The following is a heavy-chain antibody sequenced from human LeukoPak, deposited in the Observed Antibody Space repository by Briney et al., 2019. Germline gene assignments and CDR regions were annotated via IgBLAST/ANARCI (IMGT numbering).Heavy chain of an antibody. Sequence: GGSLRLPCAASGFTFSSYGMHWVRQAPGKGLEWVAVISYDGSNKYYADSVKGRFTISRDNSKNTLYLQMNSLRAEDTAVYYCAKDRATVFYFDYWGQGTLVTVSS. D-gene: IGHD4-17*01. J-gene: IGHJ4*02. CDR1: GFTFSSYG. CDR3: AKDRATVFYFDY. V-gene: IGHV3-30*18. CDR2: ISYDGSNK.